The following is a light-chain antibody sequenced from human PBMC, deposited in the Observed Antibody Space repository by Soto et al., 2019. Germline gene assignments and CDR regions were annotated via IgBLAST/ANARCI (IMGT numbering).Light chain of an antibody. V-gene: IGKV2-28*01. J-gene: IGKJ3*01. Sequence: DIVMTQSPLSLPVTPGEPASISCRSSQSLLHSNGYNYLDWYLQKPWQSPQLLIYLGSNRASGVPDRFSGSGSGTDFTLKISRVEAEDVGVYYCMQALQTRLTFGPGTKVDIK. CDR1: QSLLHSNGYNY. CDR2: LGS. CDR3: MQALQTRLT.